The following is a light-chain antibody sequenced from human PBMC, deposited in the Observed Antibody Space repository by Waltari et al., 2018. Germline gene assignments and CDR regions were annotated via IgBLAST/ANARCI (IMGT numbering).Light chain of an antibody. CDR3: QVWDANTDPGV. Sequence: SYVLTQPPSASAAPGEKARITGGGNNTERKSVHWYRQRPGQAPVLVISYDSDRPSGIPERFSGSNSGNTATLTISRVEAGDEADYYCQVWDANTDPGVFGTGTEVTVL. CDR2: YDS. V-gene: IGLV3-21*01. CDR1: NTERKS. J-gene: IGLJ1*01.